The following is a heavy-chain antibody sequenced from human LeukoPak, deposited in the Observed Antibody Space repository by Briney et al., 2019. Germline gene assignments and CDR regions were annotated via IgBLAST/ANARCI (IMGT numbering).Heavy chain of an antibody. CDR3: ARAPNCGGDCYLFDY. V-gene: IGHV4-59*08. J-gene: IGHJ4*02. CDR2: IYYSGST. Sequence: PSETLSLTCTVSGASISSYYWSWIRQPPGKGLEWIGYIYYSGSTYYNPSLKSRVTISVDTSKNQFSLKLSSVTAADTAVYYCARAPNCGGDCYLFDYWGQGTLVTVSS. CDR1: GASISSYY. D-gene: IGHD2-21*02.